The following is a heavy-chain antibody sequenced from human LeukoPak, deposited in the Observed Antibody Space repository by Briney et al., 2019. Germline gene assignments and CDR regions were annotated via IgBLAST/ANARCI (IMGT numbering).Heavy chain of an antibody. J-gene: IGHJ4*02. D-gene: IGHD3-22*01. CDR3: AKDQTGYYYDSSGYSRGFDY. Sequence: GGSLRLSCAASGFTFSNYGMHWVRQAPGKGLEWVAFIRYDGSNKYYADSVKGRFTISRDNSKNTLYLQMNSLRAEDTAVYYCAKDQTGYYYDSSGYSRGFDYWGQGTLVTVSS. CDR2: IRYDGSNK. V-gene: IGHV3-30*02. CDR1: GFTFSNYG.